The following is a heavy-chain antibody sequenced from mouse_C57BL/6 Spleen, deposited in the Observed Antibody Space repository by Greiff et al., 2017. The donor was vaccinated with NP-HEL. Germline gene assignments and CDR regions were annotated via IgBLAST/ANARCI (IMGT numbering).Heavy chain of an antibody. V-gene: IGHV1-7*01. CDR3: ARPHIDYDYDGRSFAY. Sequence: VQLQQSGAELAKPGASVKLSCKASGYTFTSYWMHWVKQRPGQGLEWIGYINPSSGYTKYNQKFKDKATLTADKSSSTAYMQLSSLTYEDSAVYYCARPHIDYDYDGRSFAYWGQGTLVTVSA. D-gene: IGHD2-4*01. CDR2: INPSSGYT. CDR1: GYTFTSYW. J-gene: IGHJ3*01.